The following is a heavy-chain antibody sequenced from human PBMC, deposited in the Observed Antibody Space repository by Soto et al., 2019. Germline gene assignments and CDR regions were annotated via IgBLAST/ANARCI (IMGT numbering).Heavy chain of an antibody. CDR2: ISGSGGST. D-gene: IGHD6-19*01. CDR1: GFTFSSYA. J-gene: IGHJ5*02. CDR3: AKHYSSGWYSNLFDP. V-gene: IGHV3-23*01. Sequence: GGSLRLSCAASGFTFSSYAMSWVRQAPGKGLEWVSAISGSGGSTYYADSVKGRFTISRDNSKNTLYLQMNSLRAEDTAVYYCAKHYSSGWYSNLFDPCGQGTLVTVSS.